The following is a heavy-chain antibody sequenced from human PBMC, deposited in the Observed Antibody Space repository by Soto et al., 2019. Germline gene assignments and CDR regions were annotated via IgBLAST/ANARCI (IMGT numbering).Heavy chain of an antibody. CDR1: GFTFTSSA. D-gene: IGHD3-22*01. V-gene: IGHV1-58*01. J-gene: IGHJ4*02. CDR2: IAVGSGNT. CDR3: AAVRPPYYYDSSGYPLEY. Sequence: SVKVSCKASGFTFTSSAVQGVGQARGQLLEGIGWIAVGSGNTNYAQKFQERVTITRDMSTSTACMELSSLRSEDTAVYYCAAVRPPYYYDSSGYPLEYWGQGTMVTVSS.